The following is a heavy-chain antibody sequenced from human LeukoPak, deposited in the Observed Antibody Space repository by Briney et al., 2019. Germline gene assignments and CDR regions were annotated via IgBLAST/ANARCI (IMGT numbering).Heavy chain of an antibody. D-gene: IGHD3-22*01. V-gene: IGHV1-18*04. J-gene: IGHJ4*02. Sequence: GASVKVSCKASGYTFTGYYMHWVRQAPGQGLEWMGWISAYNGNTNYAQKLQGRVTMTTDTSTSTAYMELRSLRSDDTAVYYCAREPDYYDSSAPDYWGQGTLVTVSS. CDR2: ISAYNGNT. CDR3: AREPDYYDSSAPDY. CDR1: GYTFTGYY.